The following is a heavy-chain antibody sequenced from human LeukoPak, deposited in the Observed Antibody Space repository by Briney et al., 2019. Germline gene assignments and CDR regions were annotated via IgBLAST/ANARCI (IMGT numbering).Heavy chain of an antibody. CDR3: ASDYDSSGHYYPKFDY. V-gene: IGHV1-69*05. D-gene: IGHD3-22*01. J-gene: IGHJ4*02. CDR2: IIPIFGTA. CDR1: GGTFSSYA. Sequence: SVKVSCKASGGTFSSYAISWVRQAPGQGLEWMGRIIPIFGTANYAQKFQGRVTITTDESTSTAYMELSSLRSEDTALYYCASDYDSSGHYYPKFDYWGQGTLVTVSS.